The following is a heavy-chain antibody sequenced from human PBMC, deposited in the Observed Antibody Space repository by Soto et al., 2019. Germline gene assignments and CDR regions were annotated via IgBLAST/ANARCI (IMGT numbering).Heavy chain of an antibody. CDR2: ISAYSGNR. CDR3: ARRRRACQGLVSTVDY. D-gene: IGHD6-19*01. Sequence: QVQLVQSGAEVKKPGASVKVSCKASGYTFTSYGINWVRQAPGQGLEWMGWISAYSGNRNYAQKLQGRFTMTTDTPTGTGYMELRSLRSEGTAGDDWARRRRACQGLVSTVDYWGQGIQDTVSS. CDR1: GYTFTSYG. J-gene: IGHJ4*02. V-gene: IGHV1-18*01.